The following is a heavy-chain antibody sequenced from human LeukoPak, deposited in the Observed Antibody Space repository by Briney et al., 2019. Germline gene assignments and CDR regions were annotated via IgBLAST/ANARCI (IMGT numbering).Heavy chain of an antibody. Sequence: SETLSLTCTASGGSISSYYWSWIRQPPGKGLEWIGYIYYSGSTNYSPSLKSRVTISVDTSKNQFSLKLSSVTAADTAVYYCARVERPTTYYDFWSGYHHYMDVWGKGTTVTVSS. V-gene: IGHV4-59*01. D-gene: IGHD3-3*01. CDR3: ARVERPTTYYDFWSGYHHYMDV. J-gene: IGHJ6*03. CDR2: IYYSGST. CDR1: GGSISSYY.